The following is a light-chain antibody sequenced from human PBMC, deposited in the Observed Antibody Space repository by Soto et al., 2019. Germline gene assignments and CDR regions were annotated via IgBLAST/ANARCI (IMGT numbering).Light chain of an antibody. CDR3: CSYAGSSTYV. CDR2: EVS. V-gene: IGLV2-23*02. Sequence: QSVLNQHASVSGSPGQSITISCTGTSSDVGSYNLVSWYQQHPGKAPKLMIYEVSKRPSGVSNRFSGSKSGNTASLTISGLQAEDEADYYCCSYAGSSTYVFGTGTKVTVL. J-gene: IGLJ1*01. CDR1: SSDVGSYNL.